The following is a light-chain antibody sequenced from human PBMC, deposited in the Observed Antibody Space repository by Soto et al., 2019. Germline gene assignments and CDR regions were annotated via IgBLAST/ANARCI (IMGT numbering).Light chain of an antibody. CDR2: DVT. CDR3: SSYTSISTYV. CDR1: SSDVGGSNF. V-gene: IGLV2-14*01. Sequence: QSVLTQPASVSGSPGQSITISCTGTSSDVGGSNFVSWYQQHPDKAPKLMIYDVTNRPSGVSNRFSGSKSGNTASLTISGLQAEDEADYSCSSYTSISTYVFGTGTKVTVL. J-gene: IGLJ1*01.